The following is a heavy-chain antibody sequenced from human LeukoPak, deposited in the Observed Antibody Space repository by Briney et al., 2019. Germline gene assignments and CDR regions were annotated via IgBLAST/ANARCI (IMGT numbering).Heavy chain of an antibody. Sequence: GGSLRLSCAASGFTFSSYAMHWVRQAPGKGLEYVSAISSNGGSTYYANSVKGRFTISRDSSKNTLYLQMGSLRAEDMAVYYCASPGYSSGWYLYWGQGTLVTVSS. D-gene: IGHD6-19*01. CDR2: ISSNGGST. CDR1: GFTFSSYA. V-gene: IGHV3-64*01. CDR3: ASPGYSSGWYLY. J-gene: IGHJ4*02.